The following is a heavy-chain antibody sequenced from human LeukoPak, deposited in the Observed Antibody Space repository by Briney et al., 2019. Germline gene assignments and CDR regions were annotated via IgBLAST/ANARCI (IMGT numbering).Heavy chain of an antibody. CDR1: GFTLTELS. D-gene: IGHD3-22*01. CDR2: FDPEDGET. CDR3: AKGADYYDSSGYEGYFDY. Sequence: ASVKVSCKVSGFTLTELSMHWVRQAPGKGLEWMGGFDPEDGETIYAQKFQGRVTMTEDTSTDTAYMELISLRSEDTAVYYCAKGADYYDSSGYEGYFDYWGQGTLVTVSS. J-gene: IGHJ4*02. V-gene: IGHV1-24*01.